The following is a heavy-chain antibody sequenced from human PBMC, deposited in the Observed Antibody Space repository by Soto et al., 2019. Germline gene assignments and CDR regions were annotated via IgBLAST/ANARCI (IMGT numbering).Heavy chain of an antibody. V-gene: IGHV3-21*01. J-gene: IGHJ4*02. Sequence: EVQLVESGGGLVKPGGSLRLSCAASGFTFSSYSMNWVRQAPGKGLEWVSSISGSGNYTHYADFLRGRFTISRDNAKTSLYLQMNSLRAEDKAVYYCAREGINNYNEYYFDSWGQGTVVTVSS. CDR3: AREGINNYNEYYFDS. CDR2: ISGSGNYT. CDR1: GFTFSSYS. D-gene: IGHD4-4*01.